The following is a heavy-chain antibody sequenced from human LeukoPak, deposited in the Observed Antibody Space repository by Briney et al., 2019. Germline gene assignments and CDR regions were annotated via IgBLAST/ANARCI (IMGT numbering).Heavy chain of an antibody. D-gene: IGHD5-18*01. CDR1: GFTFSSYW. J-gene: IGHJ3*02. CDR3: ATRGYSYGYFAAFDI. V-gene: IGHV3-74*01. Sequence: GGSLRLSCAASGFTFSSYWMHWVRQAPGKGLVWVSRINSDGSSTSYADSVKGRFTISRDNAKNTLYLQMNSLRAEDTAVYYCATRGYSYGYFAAFDIWGQGAMVTVSS. CDR2: INSDGSST.